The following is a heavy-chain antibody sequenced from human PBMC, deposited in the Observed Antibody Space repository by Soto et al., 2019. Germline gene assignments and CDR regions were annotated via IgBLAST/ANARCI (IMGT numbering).Heavy chain of an antibody. J-gene: IGHJ4*02. V-gene: IGHV2-5*02. Sequence: QITLKESGPPLVKPTQTLTLTCTFSGFSLSTNGGGVGWIRQPPGKALEWLALLYWDDDKRYNPSLKSRLTVTKVTSKNQVVLTMTKVDTVDTGTYFCALRRAVAHFDSWGQGTLVAVSS. CDR2: LYWDDDK. CDR3: ALRRAVAHFDS. CDR1: GFSLSTNGGG. D-gene: IGHD5-12*01.